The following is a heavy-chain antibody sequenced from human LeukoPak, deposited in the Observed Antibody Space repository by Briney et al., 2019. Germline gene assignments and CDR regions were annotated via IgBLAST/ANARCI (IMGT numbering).Heavy chain of an antibody. Sequence: AASVKVSCKASGYTFTSYDINWVRQATGQGLEWMGWMNPNSGNTGYAQKFQGRVTMTRNTSISTAYMELSSLRSEDAAVYYCARHKRVGATTEYYYGMDVWGQGTTVTVSS. CDR1: GYTFTSYD. J-gene: IGHJ6*02. CDR2: MNPNSGNT. D-gene: IGHD1-26*01. CDR3: ARHKRVGATTEYYYGMDV. V-gene: IGHV1-8*01.